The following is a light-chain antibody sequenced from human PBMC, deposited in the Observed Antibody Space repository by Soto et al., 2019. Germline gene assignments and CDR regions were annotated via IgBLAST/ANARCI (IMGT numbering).Light chain of an antibody. CDR2: DVS. J-gene: IGLJ2*01. Sequence: QSALTQPASVSGSPGQSITISCTGTSSDVGGYNYVSWYQQHPGKAPKLMIYDVSNRPSGVSNRFSGSKSGNTASLTISGLQAEDEAHYHCSSYTSSSTVIFGGGTKLTVL. CDR3: SSYTSSSTVI. CDR1: SSDVGGYNY. V-gene: IGLV2-14*01.